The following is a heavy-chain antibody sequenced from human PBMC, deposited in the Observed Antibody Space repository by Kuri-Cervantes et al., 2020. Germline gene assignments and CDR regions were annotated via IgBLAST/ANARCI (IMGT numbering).Heavy chain of an antibody. V-gene: IGHV3-23*01. CDR3: AKGVGIAVVIRFDY. CDR1: GFTFSSYA. CDR2: ISGSGGST. J-gene: IGHJ4*02. D-gene: IGHD6-19*01. Sequence: GESLKISCAASGFTFSSYAMSWVRQAPGKGLEWVSAISGSGGSTYYADSVEGRFTISRDNSKNTLYLQMNSLRAEDTAVYYCAKGVGIAVVIRFDYWGQGTLVTVSS.